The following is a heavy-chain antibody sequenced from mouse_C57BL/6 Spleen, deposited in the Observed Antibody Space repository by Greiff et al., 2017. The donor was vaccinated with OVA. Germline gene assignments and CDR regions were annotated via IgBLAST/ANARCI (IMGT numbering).Heavy chain of an antibody. Sequence: VKLQQPGTELVKPGASVKLSCKASGYTFTSYWMHWVKQRPGQGLEWIGNINPSNGGTNYNEKFKSKATLTVDKSSSTAYMQLSSLTSEDSAVYYCARRTTVVGYYFDYWGQGTTLTVSS. V-gene: IGHV1-53*01. D-gene: IGHD1-1*01. CDR3: ARRTTVVGYYFDY. CDR1: GYTFTSYW. J-gene: IGHJ2*01. CDR2: INPSNGGT.